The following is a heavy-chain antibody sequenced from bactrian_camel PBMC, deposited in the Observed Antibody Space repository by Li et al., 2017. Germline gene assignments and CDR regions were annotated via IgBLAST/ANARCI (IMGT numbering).Heavy chain of an antibody. V-gene: IGHV3-2*01. Sequence: HVQLVESGGGAVQAGGSLRLSCAASGFTSSTYVMYWVRQTPGKGLEWVASIYNQNKYTYYTDAVKSRFTISRDNAKNTLYLQMNSLKSEDTALYYCAKGGISWFYVGYWGQGTQVTVS. CDR1: GFTSSTYV. CDR3: AKGGISWFYVGY. CDR2: IYNQNKYT. D-gene: IGHD6*01. J-gene: IGHJ6*01.